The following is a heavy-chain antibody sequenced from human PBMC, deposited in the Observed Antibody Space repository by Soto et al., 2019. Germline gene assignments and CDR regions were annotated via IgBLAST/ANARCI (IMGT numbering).Heavy chain of an antibody. Sequence: QVQLQESGPGLVKPSGTLSLTCAVSSGSISSSNCWSWVRQPPGTGLEWIGEIYHSGSTTYNPSLKSRFTISVDTSKNQFSLKLSSVTAADTAVYYCARRVRGVIRVYYYIDVWGKGTTVTVSS. CDR1: SGSISSSNC. D-gene: IGHD3-10*01. J-gene: IGHJ6*03. V-gene: IGHV4-4*02. CDR3: ARRVRGVIRVYYYIDV. CDR2: IYHSGST.